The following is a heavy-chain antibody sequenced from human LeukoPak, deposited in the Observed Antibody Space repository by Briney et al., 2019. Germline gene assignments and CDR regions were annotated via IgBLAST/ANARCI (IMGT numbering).Heavy chain of an antibody. CDR1: GYTFTGYY. CDR3: ARDPILLWFGELLAGMDV. V-gene: IGHV1-2*02. D-gene: IGHD3-10*01. Sequence: GASVKVSCKASGYTFTGYYMHWVRQAPGQGLEWMGWINPNSGGTNYAQKFQGRVTMTRDTSISTAYMELSRLRSDDTAVYYCARDPILLWFGELLAGMDVWGQGATVTVSS. CDR2: INPNSGGT. J-gene: IGHJ6*02.